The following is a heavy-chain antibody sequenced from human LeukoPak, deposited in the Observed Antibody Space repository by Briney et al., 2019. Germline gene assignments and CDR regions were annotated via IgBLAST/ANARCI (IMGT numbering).Heavy chain of an antibody. CDR2: ISGSGGSI. Sequence: PGGSLRLSCAASGFTFSSYAMSWVRQAPGKGLEWVSVISGSGGSIYYADSVKGRFTISRDNSKNTLYLQMNSLRAEDTAVYYCARDYYDSSGYYRGAFDIWGQGTMVTVSS. CDR3: ARDYYDSSGYYRGAFDI. V-gene: IGHV3-23*01. J-gene: IGHJ3*02. CDR1: GFTFSSYA. D-gene: IGHD3-22*01.